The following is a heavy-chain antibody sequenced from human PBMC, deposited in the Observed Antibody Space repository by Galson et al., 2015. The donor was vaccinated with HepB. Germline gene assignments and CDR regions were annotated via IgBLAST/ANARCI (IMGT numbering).Heavy chain of an antibody. J-gene: IGHJ4*02. D-gene: IGHD3-22*01. Sequence: SLRLSCAASGFTFSSYAMSWVRQAPGKGLEWVSAISGSGGSTYYADSVKGRFTISRDNSKNTLYLQMNSLRAGDTAVYYCANWYYYDSSGYYYLDYWGQGTLVTVSS. V-gene: IGHV3-23*01. CDR2: ISGSGGST. CDR1: GFTFSSYA. CDR3: ANWYYYDSSGYYYLDY.